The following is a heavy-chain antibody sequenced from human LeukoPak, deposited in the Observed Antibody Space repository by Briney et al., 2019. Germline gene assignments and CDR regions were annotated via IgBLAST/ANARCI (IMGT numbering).Heavy chain of an antibody. Sequence: ASVKVSCKASGGTFSSYAISWVRQAPGQGLEWMGGIIPIFGTANYAQKFQGRVTITADESTSTAYMELSSLRSEDTAVCYCARTAQQLVEGDAFDIWGQGTMVTVSS. D-gene: IGHD6-13*01. CDR1: GGTFSSYA. CDR3: ARTAQQLVEGDAFDI. V-gene: IGHV1-69*13. J-gene: IGHJ3*02. CDR2: IIPIFGTA.